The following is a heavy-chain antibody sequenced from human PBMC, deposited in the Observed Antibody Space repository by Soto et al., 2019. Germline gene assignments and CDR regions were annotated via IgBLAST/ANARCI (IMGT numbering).Heavy chain of an antibody. D-gene: IGHD6-19*01. Sequence: QVQLVESGGGVVQPGRSLRLSCAASGFTFSSYAMHWVRQAPGKGLEWVAVVSDDVYNKNYADSVKGRFTISRDNSERTLYLQLNSLKPEDTAVYYCARLAVAGAYYYNGLDVWGQGTTVTVSS. V-gene: IGHV3-30-3*01. CDR1: GFTFSSYA. CDR3: ARLAVAGAYYYNGLDV. J-gene: IGHJ6*02. CDR2: VSDDVYNK.